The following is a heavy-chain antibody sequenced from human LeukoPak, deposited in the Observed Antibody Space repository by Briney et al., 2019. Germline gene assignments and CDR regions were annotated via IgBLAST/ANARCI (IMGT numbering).Heavy chain of an antibody. J-gene: IGHJ4*02. CDR1: GGTFSSYA. CDR2: IIPILGIA. CDR3: ARVSGTIPNY. D-gene: IGHD2-21*01. V-gene: IGHV1-69*04. Sequence: SVKVSCKASGGTFSSYAISWVRQAPGQGLEWMGRIIPILGIANYAQKFQGRVTITADKSTSTAYMELSSLRSEDTVVYYCARVSGTIPNYWGQGTLVTVSS.